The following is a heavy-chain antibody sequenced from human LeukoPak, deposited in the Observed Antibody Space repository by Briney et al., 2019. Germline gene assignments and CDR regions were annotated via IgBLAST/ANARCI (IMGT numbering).Heavy chain of an antibody. J-gene: IGHJ4*02. CDR1: GGSISSSSYY. CDR3: ATARGSYPVDY. Sequence: PSETLSLTCTVSGGSISSSSYYWGWIRQPPGKGLEWIGSIYYSGSTYYNPSLKSRVTISVDTSKNQFSLKLSSVTAADTAEHYCATARGSYPVDYWGQGTLVTVSS. D-gene: IGHD1-26*01. CDR2: IYYSGST. V-gene: IGHV4-39*07.